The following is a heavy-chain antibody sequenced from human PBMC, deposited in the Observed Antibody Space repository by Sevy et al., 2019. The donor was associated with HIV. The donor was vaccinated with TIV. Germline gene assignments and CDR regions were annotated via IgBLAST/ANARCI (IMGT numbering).Heavy chain of an antibody. D-gene: IGHD2-2*02. CDR1: GGSISSYY. Sequence: SETLSLTCTVSGGSISSYYWSWIRQPPGKGLEWIGYIYYSGSTNYSPSLRGRVTLSVDTSKNQFSLKLSSVTAADTAVYYCARHEGCSSTTCHRGWFDPWGQGTLVTVSS. V-gene: IGHV4-59*08. CDR2: IYYSGST. CDR3: ARHEGCSSTTCHRGWFDP. J-gene: IGHJ5*02.